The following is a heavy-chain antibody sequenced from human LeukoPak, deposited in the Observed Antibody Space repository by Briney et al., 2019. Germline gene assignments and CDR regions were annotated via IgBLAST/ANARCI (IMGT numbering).Heavy chain of an antibody. CDR3: ASPGLAYCGGDCYPFDY. CDR2: IYYSGST. V-gene: IGHV4-39*07. J-gene: IGHJ4*02. Sequence: PSETLSLTCTVSGGSISSSSYYWGWIRQPPGKGLEWIGSIYYSGSTYYNPSLKSRVTISADTSKNQFSLKLSSVTAADTAVYYCASPGLAYCGGDCYPFDYWGQGTLVTVSS. CDR1: GGSISSSSYY. D-gene: IGHD2-21*02.